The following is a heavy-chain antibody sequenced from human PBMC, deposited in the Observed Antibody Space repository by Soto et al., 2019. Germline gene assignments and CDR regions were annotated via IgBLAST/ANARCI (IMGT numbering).Heavy chain of an antibody. CDR1: GYTFTSYG. D-gene: IGHD2-15*01. CDR2: ISAYNGNT. CDR3: ATYCSGGSCYGGNVY. Sequence: ASVKVSCKASGYTFTSYGISWVRQAPGQGLEWMGWISAYNGNTNYAQKLQGRVTMTTDTSTSTAYMELRSLRSDDTAVYYCATYCSGGSCYGGNVYWGQGTLVTVSS. V-gene: IGHV1-18*01. J-gene: IGHJ4*02.